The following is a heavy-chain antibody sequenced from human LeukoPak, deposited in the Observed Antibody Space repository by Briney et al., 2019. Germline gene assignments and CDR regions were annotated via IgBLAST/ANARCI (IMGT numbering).Heavy chain of an antibody. CDR1: GYTFTSYA. CDR2: INAGNGNT. V-gene: IGHV1-3*01. D-gene: IGHD3-22*01. CDR3: ARERHSSGYNY. J-gene: IGHJ4*02. Sequence: ASVKVTCKASGYTFTSYAMHWVRQAPGQRLEWMGWINAGNGNTKYSQKFQGRVTITRDTSASTAYMELSSLRSEDTAVYYCARERHSSGYNYWGQGTLVTVSS.